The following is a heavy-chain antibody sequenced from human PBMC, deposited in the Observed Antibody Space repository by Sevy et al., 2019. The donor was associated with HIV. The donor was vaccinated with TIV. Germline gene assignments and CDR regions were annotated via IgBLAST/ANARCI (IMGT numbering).Heavy chain of an antibody. CDR3: ARGGETPRGFDP. CDR2: IYHSGYT. CDR1: GGSISSVNW. D-gene: IGHD3-16*01. Sequence: SETQSLTCAVSGGSISSVNWWHWVRQPPGKGLEWTGEIYHSGYTNYNPSLKSRVTISVDNSKNQFSLKLSFVTAADTAVYYCARGGETPRGFDPWGQGSLVTVSS. J-gene: IGHJ5*02. V-gene: IGHV4-4*02.